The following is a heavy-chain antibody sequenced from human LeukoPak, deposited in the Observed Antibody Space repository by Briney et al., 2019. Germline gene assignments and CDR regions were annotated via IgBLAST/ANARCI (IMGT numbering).Heavy chain of an antibody. CDR2: ISYDGSNK. V-gene: IGHV3-30*18. CDR1: GFTFSSCG. Sequence: PGGSRRLSCAASGFTFSSCGMHWVRQAPGKGLEGVAVISYDGSNKYYADSVKGRFTISRDNSKNTLYLQMNSLRAEDTAVYYCAKGEWIQLWFGDYWGQGTLVTVSS. D-gene: IGHD5-18*01. J-gene: IGHJ4*02. CDR3: AKGEWIQLWFGDY.